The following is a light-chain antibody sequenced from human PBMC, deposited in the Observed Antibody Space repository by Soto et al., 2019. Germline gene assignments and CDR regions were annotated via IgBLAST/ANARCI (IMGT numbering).Light chain of an antibody. J-gene: IGKJ5*01. Sequence: EIVLTQSPGTLSLSPGERATLSCRASQSLSSSQLAWYQQKPGQAPRLLIHDASSRATGISDRFTGSGSGTDFTLTITSLEPEDFAVYYCQHYESSSSITFGHGTRLEIK. V-gene: IGKV3-20*01. CDR2: DAS. CDR1: QSLSSSQ. CDR3: QHYESSSSIT.